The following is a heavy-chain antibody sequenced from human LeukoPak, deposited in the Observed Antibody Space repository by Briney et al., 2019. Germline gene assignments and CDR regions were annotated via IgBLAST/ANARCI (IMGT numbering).Heavy chain of an antibody. Sequence: SETLSLTCAVYGGSFSGYYWSWIRQPPGKGLEWIGEINHSGSTNYNPSLKSRVTISVDTSKNQFSLKLSSVTAADTAVYYCASTLYCGGGSCYRNYYYYYMDVWGKGTTVTVSS. CDR3: ASTLYCGGGSCYRNYYYYYMDV. J-gene: IGHJ6*03. CDR1: GGSFSGYY. D-gene: IGHD2-15*01. V-gene: IGHV4-34*01. CDR2: INHSGST.